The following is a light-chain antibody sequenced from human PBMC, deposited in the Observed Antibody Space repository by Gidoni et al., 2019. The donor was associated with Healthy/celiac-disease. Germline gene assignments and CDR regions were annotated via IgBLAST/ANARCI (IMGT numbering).Light chain of an antibody. CDR3: QQYYSTPPS. CDR1: QSVLYSSHNKNY. CDR2: WAS. J-gene: IGKJ2*03. Sequence: SVMTQSPASVDLSLAQRATLNCNASQSVLYSSHNKNYVAWYQQKPGQPAKLLIYWASTREVGVAGRFSGRASGIVFTLTISILQDEDVAVYYYQQYYSTPPSFGQGTKLEIK. V-gene: IGKV4-1*01.